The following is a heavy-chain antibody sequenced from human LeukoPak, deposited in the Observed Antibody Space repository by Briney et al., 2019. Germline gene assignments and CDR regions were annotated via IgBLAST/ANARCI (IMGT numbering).Heavy chain of an antibody. CDR3: ARVGREYSSSSPPDY. J-gene: IGHJ4*02. V-gene: IGHV3-23*01. CDR2: ISGSGGST. Sequence: GGSLRLSCAAAGFTFSNYAMTWVRQAPGRGLEWVSSISGSGGSTYYADSVKGRFTISRDNAKNTLYLQMNSLRVEDTAMYYCARVGREYSSSSPPDYWGQGTLVTVSS. CDR1: GFTFSNYA. D-gene: IGHD6-6*01.